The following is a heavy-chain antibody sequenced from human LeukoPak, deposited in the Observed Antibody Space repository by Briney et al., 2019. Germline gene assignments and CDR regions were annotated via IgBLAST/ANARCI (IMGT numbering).Heavy chain of an antibody. Sequence: ASVKVSCKASGYTFTGYYMHWVRQAPGQGLEWMGWINPNSGGTNSAQKFQGRVTMTRDTSISTAYMELSRLRSDDTAVYYCAPSTRIAAAGTYYWGQGTLVTVSS. J-gene: IGHJ4*02. CDR1: GYTFTGYY. CDR2: INPNSGGT. V-gene: IGHV1-2*02. D-gene: IGHD6-13*01. CDR3: APSTRIAAAGTYY.